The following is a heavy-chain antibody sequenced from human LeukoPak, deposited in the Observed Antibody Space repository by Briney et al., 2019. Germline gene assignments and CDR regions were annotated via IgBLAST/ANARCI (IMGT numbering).Heavy chain of an antibody. CDR1: GGSISSYC. CDR2: IYTSGST. CDR3: ARVGLLWFGEQIDY. J-gene: IGHJ4*02. D-gene: IGHD3-10*01. Sequence: SETLSLTCTVSGGSISSYCWSWIRQPPGKGLEWIGRIYTSGSTNYNPSLKSRVTMSVDTSKNQFSLKLSSVTAADTAVYYCARVGLLWFGEQIDYWGQGTLVTVSS. V-gene: IGHV4-4*07.